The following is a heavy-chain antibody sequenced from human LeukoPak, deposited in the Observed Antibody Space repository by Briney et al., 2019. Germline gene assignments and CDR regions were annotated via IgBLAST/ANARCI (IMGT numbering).Heavy chain of an antibody. J-gene: IGHJ6*03. D-gene: IGHD2-21*02. V-gene: IGHV1-69*05. CDR1: GGTFSSYA. CDR2: IIPILGTA. CDR3: ARTLLSDYYYYYYMDV. Sequence: ASVKVSCKASGGTFSSYAISWVRQAPGQGLEWMGGIIPILGTANYAQKFQGRVTITTDESTSTAYMELSSLRSEDTAVYYCARTLLSDYYYYYYMDVWGKGTTVTVSS.